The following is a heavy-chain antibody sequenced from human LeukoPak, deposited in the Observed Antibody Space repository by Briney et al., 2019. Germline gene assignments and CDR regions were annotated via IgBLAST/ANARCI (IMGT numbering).Heavy chain of an antibody. J-gene: IGHJ6*03. CDR1: GFTFGDYA. V-gene: IGHV3-49*04. D-gene: IGHD1-7*01. CDR2: IRSKAYGGTT. Sequence: GGSLRLSCTASGFTFGDYAMSWVRQAPGKGLEWVGFIRSKAYGGTTEYAASVKGRFTISRDDSKSIAYLQMNSLKTEDTAVYYCTRSTPALTGTYYYYYMDVWGKGTTVTVSS. CDR3: TRSTPALTGTYYYYYMDV.